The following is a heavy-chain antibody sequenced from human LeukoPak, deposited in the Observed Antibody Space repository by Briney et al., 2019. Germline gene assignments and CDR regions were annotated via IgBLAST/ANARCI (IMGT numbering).Heavy chain of an antibody. Sequence: SETLSLTCSVSGTSIKSYFWSWLRQPPGKGLEWIGYMYYSGTPNYNPSFKSRVTISEDTSKNQFSLTLRSVTAADTAVYYCARGGGLLDYWGQGTLVTVSS. J-gene: IGHJ4*02. CDR2: MYYSGTP. CDR3: ARGGGLLDY. D-gene: IGHD5/OR15-5a*01. V-gene: IGHV4-59*01. CDR1: GTSIKSYF.